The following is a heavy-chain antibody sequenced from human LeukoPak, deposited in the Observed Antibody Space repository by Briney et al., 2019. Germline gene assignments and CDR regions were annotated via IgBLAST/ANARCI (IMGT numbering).Heavy chain of an antibody. D-gene: IGHD3-10*01. CDR3: AREYYDSGSYSGNFDY. CDR1: GFTFSSYA. Sequence: GGSLRLSCAASGFTFSSYAIHWVRQAPGKGLEWVTFISYDGSSKSYADSVKGRFTISRDNSKNTLYLQMNSLRVEDAAVYYCAREYYDSGSYSGNFDYWGQGTLVTVSS. CDR2: ISYDGSSK. V-gene: IGHV3-30-3*01. J-gene: IGHJ4*02.